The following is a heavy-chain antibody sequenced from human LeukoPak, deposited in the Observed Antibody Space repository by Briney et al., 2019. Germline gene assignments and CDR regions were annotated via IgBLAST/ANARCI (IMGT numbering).Heavy chain of an antibody. D-gene: IGHD1-26*01. V-gene: IGHV4-59*02. CDR1: GGSVSSYY. CDR3: VRDWEGFNFDI. CDR2: VYNSGST. Sequence: SETLSLTCTVSGGSVSSYYWSWVRQPPGEGLEWIAYVYNSGSTNYNPSLKSRVIISVDRSKNQFSLKMNSVTAADTAVYYCVRDWEGFNFDIWGQGTMVTVSS. J-gene: IGHJ3*02.